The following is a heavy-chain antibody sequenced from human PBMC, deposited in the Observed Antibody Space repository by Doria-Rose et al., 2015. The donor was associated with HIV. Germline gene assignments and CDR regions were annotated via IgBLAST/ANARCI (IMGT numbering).Heavy chain of an antibody. V-gene: IGHV3-9*01. Sequence: GGGLLQPGRALRLSCAASGFRFDDYAMHWVRQTPGKGLERVAGISWNSDTIDYADSVKGRFTISRDNAKNSLYLQMNSLRAEDTALYYCTKRRGVTDIDPFDIWGQGTMVIVSS. J-gene: IGHJ3*02. CDR3: TKRRGVTDIDPFDI. D-gene: IGHD2-21*02. CDR2: ISWNSDTI. CDR1: GFRFDDYA.